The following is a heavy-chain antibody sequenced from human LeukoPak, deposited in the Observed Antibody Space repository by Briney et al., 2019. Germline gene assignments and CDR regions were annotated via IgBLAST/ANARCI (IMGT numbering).Heavy chain of an antibody. CDR3: ARVKVVVADNADPYFDY. Sequence: GASVNVSFTASGYTFTFYGISWVRQAPGPGLEGMGWISAYNGNTNYTQTLQGRVPITTYTSMSTAYMELRSQRSDVTAVYYCARVKVVVADNADPYFDYWGQGTLVTVSS. J-gene: IGHJ4*02. CDR2: ISAYNGNT. CDR1: GYTFTFYG. D-gene: IGHD2-15*01. V-gene: IGHV1-18*01.